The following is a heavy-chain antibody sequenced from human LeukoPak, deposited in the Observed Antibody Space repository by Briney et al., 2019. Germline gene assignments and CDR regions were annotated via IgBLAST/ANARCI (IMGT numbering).Heavy chain of an antibody. Sequence: SSETLSLTCTVSGGSISSGGYYWSWIRQHPGKGLEWIGYIYYSGSAYYNPSLKSRVTISVDTSKNQFSLKLSPVTAADTAVYYCARALRFLEWPYPHNWFDPWGQGTLVTVSS. CDR2: IYYSGSA. D-gene: IGHD3-3*01. CDR3: ARALRFLEWPYPHNWFDP. CDR1: GGSISSGGYY. J-gene: IGHJ5*02. V-gene: IGHV4-31*03.